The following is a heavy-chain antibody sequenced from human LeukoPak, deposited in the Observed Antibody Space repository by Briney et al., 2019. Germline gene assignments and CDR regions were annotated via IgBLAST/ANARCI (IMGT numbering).Heavy chain of an antibody. Sequence: GGSLRLSCAASGFTFSSYAMHWVRQAPGKGLEWLALISYDGSNKYYADSVKGRFTISRDNSKNTLYLQMNSLRAEDTAVYYCVGAPGSSGWNYFDYWGQGTLVTVSS. CDR3: VGAPGSSGWNYFDY. D-gene: IGHD6-19*01. CDR2: ISYDGSNK. CDR1: GFTFSSYA. V-gene: IGHV3-30*04. J-gene: IGHJ4*02.